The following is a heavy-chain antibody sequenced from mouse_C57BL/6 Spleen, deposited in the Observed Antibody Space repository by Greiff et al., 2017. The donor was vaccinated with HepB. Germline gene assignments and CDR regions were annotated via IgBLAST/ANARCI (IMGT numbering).Heavy chain of an antibody. CDR2: ISSGGSYT. CDR3: ARHTRSYYFDY. J-gene: IGHJ2*01. V-gene: IGHV5-6*01. Sequence: EVHLVESGGDLVKPGGSLKLSCAASGFTFSSYGMSWVRQTPDKRLEWVATISSGGSYTYYPDSVKGRFTISRDNAKNTLYLQMSSLKSEDTAMYYCARHTRSYYFDYWGQGTTLTVSS. CDR1: GFTFSSYG.